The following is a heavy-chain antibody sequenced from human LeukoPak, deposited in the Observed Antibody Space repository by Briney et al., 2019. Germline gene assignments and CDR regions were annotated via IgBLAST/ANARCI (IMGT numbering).Heavy chain of an antibody. CDR2: ITRNSYI. V-gene: IGHV3-21*01. D-gene: IGHD3-10*02. CDR3: AELGITMIGGV. J-gene: IGHJ6*04. Sequence: GESLRLSCAASGFTFSTYSMNWVRQAPGKGLEWVSSITRNSYIYYADSVKGRFTISRDNAKNSLYLQMNSLRAEDTAVYYCAELGITMIGGVWGKGTTVTISS. CDR1: GFTFSTYS.